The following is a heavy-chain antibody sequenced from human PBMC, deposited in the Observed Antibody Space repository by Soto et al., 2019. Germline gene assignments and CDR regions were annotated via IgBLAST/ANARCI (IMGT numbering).Heavy chain of an antibody. V-gene: IGHV3-74*01. J-gene: IGHJ4*02. CDR3: ARGGGYSYTPIDY. CDR1: GFTFSSHW. CDR2: INSYGSST. D-gene: IGHD5-18*01. Sequence: EVQLVESGGGLVQPGGSRSLSFPPPGFTFSSHWLHWFRQPPGKGRVWVSRINSYGSSTSYADSVKGRFTISRDNAKNTLYLQMNSLRAEDTAVYYCARGGGYSYTPIDYWGQGTLVTVSS.